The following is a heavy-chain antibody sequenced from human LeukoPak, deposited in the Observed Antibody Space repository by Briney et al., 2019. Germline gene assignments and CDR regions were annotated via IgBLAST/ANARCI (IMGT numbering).Heavy chain of an antibody. J-gene: IGHJ3*02. CDR1: GFTFSSYG. CDR2: ISYDGSSK. CDR3: AILATAMGDHDAFDI. D-gene: IGHD5-18*01. Sequence: GGSLRLSCAASGFTFSSYGMHWVRQAPGKGLEWVGVISYDGSSKYYADSVKGRFTISTDNSKNTLYLQMTSLRAEDTAVYYCAILATAMGDHDAFDIWGQGTMVTASS. V-gene: IGHV3-30*03.